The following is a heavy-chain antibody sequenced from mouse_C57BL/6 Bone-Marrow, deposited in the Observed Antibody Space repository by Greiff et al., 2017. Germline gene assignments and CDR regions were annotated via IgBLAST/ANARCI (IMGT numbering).Heavy chain of an antibody. V-gene: IGHV1-18*01. CDR3: ARRPHRYGSILYWYFDV. J-gene: IGHJ1*03. D-gene: IGHD1-1*01. CDR2: INPNNGGT. Sequence: EVQLQESGPELVKPGASVKIPCKASGYTFTDYNMDWVKQSHGKSLEWIGDINPNNGGTIYNQKFKGKATLTVDKSSSTAYMERRSLTSEDTAVYYCARRPHRYGSILYWYFDVWGTGTTVTVSS. CDR1: GYTFTDYN.